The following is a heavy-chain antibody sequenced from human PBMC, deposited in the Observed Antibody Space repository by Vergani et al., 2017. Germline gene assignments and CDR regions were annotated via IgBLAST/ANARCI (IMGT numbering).Heavy chain of an antibody. J-gene: IGHJ6*02. V-gene: IGHV4-30-4*01. CDR1: GGSISSGDYY. Sequence: QVQLQESGPGLVKPSQTLSLTCTVSGGSISSGDYYWSWIRQPPGNGLEWIGYIYYSGSTYYNPSLKSRVTISVDTSKNQFSLKLSSVTAADTAVYYCARDHLNYYYYYGMDVWGQGTTVTVSS. CDR3: ARDHLNYYYYYGMDV. CDR2: IYYSGST.